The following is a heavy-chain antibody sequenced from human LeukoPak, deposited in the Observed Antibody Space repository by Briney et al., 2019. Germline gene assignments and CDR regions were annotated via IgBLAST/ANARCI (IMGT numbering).Heavy chain of an antibody. CDR3: ARVQYYYDSSGYWAH. V-gene: IGHV1-2*02. CDR1: GYTFTGYC. CDR2: INPNSGGT. D-gene: IGHD3-22*01. J-gene: IGHJ4*02. Sequence: GASVKVSCKASGYTFTGYCMHWVRQAPGQGLEWMGWINPNSGGTNYAQKFQGRVTMTRDTSISTAYMELSRLRSDDTAVYYCARVQYYYDSSGYWAHWGQGTLVTVSS.